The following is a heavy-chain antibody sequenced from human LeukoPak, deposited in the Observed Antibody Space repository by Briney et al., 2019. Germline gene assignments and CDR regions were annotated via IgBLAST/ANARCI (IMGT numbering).Heavy chain of an antibody. CDR3: AREGPGYDSSGYYYFAFDI. CDR2: IYYSGST. CDR1: GGSISSYY. Sequence: SETLSLTCTVSGGSISSYYWSWIRQPPGKGLEWIGYIYYSGSTNYNPSLKSRVTISVDTSKNQFSLKLSSVTAADTAVYYCAREGPGYDSSGYYYFAFDIWGQGTMVTVSS. J-gene: IGHJ3*02. V-gene: IGHV4-59*01. D-gene: IGHD3-22*01.